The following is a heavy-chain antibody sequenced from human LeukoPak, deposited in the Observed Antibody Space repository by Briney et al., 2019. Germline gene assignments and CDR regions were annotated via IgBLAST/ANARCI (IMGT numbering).Heavy chain of an antibody. D-gene: IGHD6-6*01. CDR3: AREYPDSSSSNIDY. J-gene: IGHJ4*02. Sequence: GGSLRLSCAASGFTFSGFALSWVRQAPGKGLEWVSTISGSGGSTYYADSVKGRFTISRDNAKNSLYLQMNSLRAEDTAVYYCAREYPDSSSSNIDYWGQGTLVTVSS. V-gene: IGHV3-23*01. CDR2: ISGSGGST. CDR1: GFTFSGFA.